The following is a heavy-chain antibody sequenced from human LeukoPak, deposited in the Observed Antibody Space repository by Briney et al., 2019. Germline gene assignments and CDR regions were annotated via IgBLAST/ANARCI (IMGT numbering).Heavy chain of an antibody. CDR1: GYPFTNYD. CDR3: ARTKKLSSSCDY. J-gene: IGHJ4*02. V-gene: IGHV1-8*02. Sequence: ASEKVSCKASGYPFTNYDINWVRQATGQGLEWMGWMDPASGNTGYAQKFQGRVTMTRDTSVNTAYMELSSLRSEDTAVYYCARTKKLSSSCDYWGQGTLVSVSS. D-gene: IGHD2-2*01. CDR2: MDPASGNT.